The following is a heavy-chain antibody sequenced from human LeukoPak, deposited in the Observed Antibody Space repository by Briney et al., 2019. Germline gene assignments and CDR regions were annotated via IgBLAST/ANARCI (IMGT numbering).Heavy chain of an antibody. CDR2: IYPSGST. J-gene: IGHJ4*02. CDR3: ARVITVRGVIFDY. V-gene: IGHV4-61*02. D-gene: IGHD3-16*01. Sequence: NSSETLSLTCSVSGDSISSGSFYWSWIRQPAGRGLEWIGRIYPSGSTNYNPSLKSRVTISVDTSKNQFSLKLSSVTAADTAVYYCARVITVRGVIFDYWGQGTLVTVSS. CDR1: GDSISSGSFY.